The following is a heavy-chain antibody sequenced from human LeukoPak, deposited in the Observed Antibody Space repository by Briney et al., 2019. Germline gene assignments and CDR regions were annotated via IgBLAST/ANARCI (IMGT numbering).Heavy chain of an antibody. CDR1: GFTFSNAW. Sequence: GGSLRLSCAASGFTFSNAWMSWVRQAPGKGLEWVGRIKSKTDGGTTDYAAPVKGRFTISRDDSKNTLYLQMNSLKTEDTAGYYCTTDRSDNWTLGNFIDYWGQGTLVTVSS. D-gene: IGHD1-20*01. J-gene: IGHJ4*02. CDR2: IKSKTDGGTT. CDR3: TTDRSDNWTLGNFIDY. V-gene: IGHV3-15*01.